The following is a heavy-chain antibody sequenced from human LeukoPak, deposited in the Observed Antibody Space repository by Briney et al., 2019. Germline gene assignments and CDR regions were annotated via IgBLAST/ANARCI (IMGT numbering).Heavy chain of an antibody. D-gene: IGHD6-19*01. CDR1: GLTLSDYG. Sequence: PGGSLRLSCAASGLTLSDYGMSWVRQAPGKGLEWVANINQGGSEKYYVDSVEGRFTISRDNSKNSVYLQMTSLRAEDTAVYYCVREGHDNGWSFDYWGQGALVIVSS. V-gene: IGHV3-7*01. CDR3: VREGHDNGWSFDY. J-gene: IGHJ4*02. CDR2: INQGGSEK.